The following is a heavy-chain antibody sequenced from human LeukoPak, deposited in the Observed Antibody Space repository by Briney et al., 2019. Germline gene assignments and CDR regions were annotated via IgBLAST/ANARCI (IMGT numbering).Heavy chain of an antibody. CDR2: IYYSGST. V-gene: IGHV4-59*08. CDR1: GGSISSYY. CDR3: AIHYGYGGHFDH. Sequence: PSETLSLTCTVSGGSISSYYWSWIRQPPGKGLEWIGYIYYSGSTNYNPSLKSRVTISVDTSKNQFSLKLSSVTAADTAVYYCAIHYGYGGHFDHWGQGTLVTVSS. J-gene: IGHJ4*02. D-gene: IGHD5-18*01.